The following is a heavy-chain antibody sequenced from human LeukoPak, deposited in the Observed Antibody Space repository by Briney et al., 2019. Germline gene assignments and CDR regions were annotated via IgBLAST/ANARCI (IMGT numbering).Heavy chain of an antibody. CDR3: AREVWFRELVYYYYYMDV. D-gene: IGHD3-10*01. Sequence: GGSLRLSCAASGFTFSSYWMHCVRQAPGKGLVWVSRINSDGSSTSYADSVKGRFTISRDNAKNTLYLQMNSLRAEDTAVYYCAREVWFRELVYYYYYMDVWGKGTTVTVSS. CDR2: INSDGSST. J-gene: IGHJ6*03. CDR1: GFTFSSYW. V-gene: IGHV3-74*01.